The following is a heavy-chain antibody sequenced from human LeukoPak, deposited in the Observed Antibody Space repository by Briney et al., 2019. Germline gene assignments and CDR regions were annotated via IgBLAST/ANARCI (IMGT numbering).Heavy chain of an antibody. D-gene: IGHD2-2*01. CDR1: GFTFSTYA. J-gene: IGHJ4*02. V-gene: IGHV3-23*01. CDR3: ARAGVVVPAAPLDS. Sequence: GGSLRLSCAASGFTFSTYAMTWVRQAPGRGLEWVSTIRGSGGSTYYADSVKGRFTISRDISKNTVYLQMNSLRAEDTAVYYCARAGVVVPAAPLDSWGQGTLVTVSS. CDR2: IRGSGGST.